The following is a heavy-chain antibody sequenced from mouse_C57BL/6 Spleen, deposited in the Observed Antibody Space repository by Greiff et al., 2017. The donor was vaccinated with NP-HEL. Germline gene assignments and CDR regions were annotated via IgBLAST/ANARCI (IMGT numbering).Heavy chain of an antibody. Sequence: QVTLKESGPGILQSSQTLSLTCSFSGFSLSTSGMGVSWIRQPSGKGLEWLAHIYWDDDKRYNPSLKSRLTISKDTSRNQVFLKITSVDTADTATYYCARRGYYGSSYGYAMDYWGQGTSVTVSS. V-gene: IGHV8-12*01. D-gene: IGHD1-1*01. CDR1: GFSLSTSGMG. CDR2: IYWDDDK. CDR3: ARRGYYGSSYGYAMDY. J-gene: IGHJ4*01.